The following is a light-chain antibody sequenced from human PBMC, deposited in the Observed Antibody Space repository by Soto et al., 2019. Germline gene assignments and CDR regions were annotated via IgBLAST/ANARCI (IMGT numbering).Light chain of an antibody. CDR3: QQRSSWPRT. J-gene: IGKJ1*01. Sequence: EIVLTQSPATLSLSPGERATLSCRASQSVSSYLAWYQQKPGQAPRLLIYDASNRATGIPARFSGSGSGTDFTLTISSREPEDSAVYYCQQRSSWPRTFGQGTKVEIK. V-gene: IGKV3-11*01. CDR1: QSVSSY. CDR2: DAS.